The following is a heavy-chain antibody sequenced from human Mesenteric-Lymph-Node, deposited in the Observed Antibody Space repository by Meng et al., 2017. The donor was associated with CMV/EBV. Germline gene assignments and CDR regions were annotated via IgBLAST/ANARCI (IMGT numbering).Heavy chain of an antibody. J-gene: IGHJ4*02. D-gene: IGHD2-21*02. CDR2: TNSDGSST. V-gene: IGHV3-74*01. Sequence: GESLKISCAASGFTFNSYGMHWVRQAPGKGLAWVSRTNSDGSSTSYADSVKGRFTISRDNAKNTLYLQMNSLRAEDTAVYYCARGPLGVVTAFPVGYWGQGTLVTVSS. CDR3: ARGPLGVVTAFPVGY. CDR1: GFTFNSYG.